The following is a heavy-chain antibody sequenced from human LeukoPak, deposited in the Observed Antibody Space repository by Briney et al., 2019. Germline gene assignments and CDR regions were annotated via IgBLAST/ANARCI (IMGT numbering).Heavy chain of an antibody. J-gene: IGHJ3*02. CDR3: ATGVVVAAFDAFVI. CDR1: GYTFTGYY. Sequence: ASVKVSCKASGYTFTGYYMHWVRQAPGQGLEWMGRINPNSGGTNYAQKFQGRVTMTRYTSISTAYMELSRLRSDDTAVYYCATGVVVAAFDAFVIWGQGTMVTVSS. D-gene: IGHD2-15*01. V-gene: IGHV1-2*06. CDR2: INPNSGGT.